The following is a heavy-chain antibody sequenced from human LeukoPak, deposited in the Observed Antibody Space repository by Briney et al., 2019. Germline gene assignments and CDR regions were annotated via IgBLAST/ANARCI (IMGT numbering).Heavy chain of an antibody. J-gene: IGHJ4*02. D-gene: IGHD4-23*01. CDR3: ARDRGYSTFDY. CDR2: MKEDGGEI. Sequence: GGSLRLSCEASAFTFSSYWMSWVRQAPGKGLEWVANMKEDGGEIDYVDSVKGRFTISRDNAKNSLFLQMNSLRVEDTAVYYCARDRGYSTFDYWGQGTLVTVSS. CDR1: AFTFSSYW. V-gene: IGHV3-7*01.